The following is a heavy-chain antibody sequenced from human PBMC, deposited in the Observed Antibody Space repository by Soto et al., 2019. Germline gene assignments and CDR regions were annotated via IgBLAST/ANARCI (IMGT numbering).Heavy chain of an antibody. D-gene: IGHD6-13*01. V-gene: IGHV3-23*01. CDR1: GFTSGTYA. CDR3: ATAYVTVTPHYSSLSAV. Sequence: EVQLLESGGRLVQPGGSLTVSCAASGFTSGTYAITWVRQAPGKGLQWVSAIRETSRAAYYADSVRGRFIISRDISKSTVHLQMNRLRAEDTAVFYCATAYVTVTPHYSSLSAVWGQGTVVTVSS. CDR2: IRETSRAA. J-gene: IGHJ3*01.